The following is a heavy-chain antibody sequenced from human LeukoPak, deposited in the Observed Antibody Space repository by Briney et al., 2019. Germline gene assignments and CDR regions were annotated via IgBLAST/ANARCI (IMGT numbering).Heavy chain of an antibody. V-gene: IGHV4-39*01. CDR1: GGSISSSSYY. CDR3: ARQSPTGVLRFLEWSPPHFDY. J-gene: IGHJ4*02. D-gene: IGHD3-3*01. CDR2: IYYSGST. Sequence: KPSETLSLTCTVSGGSISSSSYYWGWIRQPPGKGLEWIGSIYYSGSTYYSPSLKSRVTISVDTSKNQFSLKLSSVTAADTAVYYCARQSPTGVLRFLEWSPPHFDYWGQGTLVTVSS.